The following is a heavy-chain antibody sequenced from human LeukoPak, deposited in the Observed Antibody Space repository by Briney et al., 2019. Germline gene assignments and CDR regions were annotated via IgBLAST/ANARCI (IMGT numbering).Heavy chain of an antibody. V-gene: IGHV1-18*01. J-gene: IGHJ4*02. CDR1: GYTFTSYG. D-gene: IGHD3-9*01. CDR2: ISAYNGNT. Sequence: ASVKVSCKASGYTFTSYGISWVRQAPGQGLEWMGWISAYNGNTNYAQKLQGRVTMTTDTSTSTAYMELRSLRSDDTAVYYCARDGYYDILTGYPDYWGQGTLVTVSS. CDR3: ARDGYYDILTGYPDY.